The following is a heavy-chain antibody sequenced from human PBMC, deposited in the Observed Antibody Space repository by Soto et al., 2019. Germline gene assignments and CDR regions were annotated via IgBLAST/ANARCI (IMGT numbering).Heavy chain of an antibody. CDR3: ARDKITGLFDY. J-gene: IGHJ4*02. CDR1: GFTFSSYS. D-gene: IGHD2-8*02. V-gene: IGHV3-48*01. CDR2: ISSSSSTI. Sequence: GGSLRLSCAASGFTFSSYSMNWARQAPGKGLEWVSYISSSSSTIYYADSVKGRFTISRDNAKKSLYLQMNSLRAEDTAVYYCARDKITGLFDYWGQGTLV.